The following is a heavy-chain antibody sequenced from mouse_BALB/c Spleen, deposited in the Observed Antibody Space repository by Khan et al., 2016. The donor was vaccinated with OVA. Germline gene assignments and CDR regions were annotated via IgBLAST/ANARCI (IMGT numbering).Heavy chain of an antibody. D-gene: IGHD2-10*02. V-gene: IGHV3-2*02. Sequence: EVELVESGPGLVKPSQTLSLTCTVTGYSITSDYAWNWIQQPQGDILELGGYISYSGSTNYNPYLKSRVSITADTSKNTFFLQLNTLTTEDTATYYCARDVSQYNYAMDYWGQGTSVTVSS. CDR2: ISYSGST. CDR3: ARDVSQYNYAMDY. J-gene: IGHJ4*01. CDR1: GYSITSDYA.